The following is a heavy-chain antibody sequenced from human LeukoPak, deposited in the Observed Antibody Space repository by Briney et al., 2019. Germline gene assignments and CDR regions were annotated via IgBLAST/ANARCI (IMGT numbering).Heavy chain of an antibody. CDR1: GFTFSSYA. V-gene: IGHV3-48*03. Sequence: GGSLRLSCAASGFTFSSYAMHWVRQAPGKGLEEVSYISSSGSTIYYADSVKGRFTISRDNAKNSLYLQMNSLRAEDTAVYYCARGVSDYYDSSGYYLGFDYWGQGTLVTVSS. CDR3: ARGVSDYYDSSGYYLGFDY. D-gene: IGHD3-22*01. CDR2: ISSSGSTI. J-gene: IGHJ4*02.